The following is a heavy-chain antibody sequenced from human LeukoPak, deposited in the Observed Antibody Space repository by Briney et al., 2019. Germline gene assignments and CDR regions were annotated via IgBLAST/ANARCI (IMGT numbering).Heavy chain of an antibody. Sequence: ASVKVSCKASGYTFTSYGISWVRQAPGQGLEWMGWISAYNGNTNYAQKLQGRVTMTTDTSTSTAYMELRSLRSDDTAVYYCARGYRWELVGYHYYYMDVWGKGTTVTVSS. CDR1: GYTFTSYG. J-gene: IGHJ6*03. V-gene: IGHV1-18*01. D-gene: IGHD1-26*01. CDR3: ARGYRWELVGYHYYYMDV. CDR2: ISAYNGNT.